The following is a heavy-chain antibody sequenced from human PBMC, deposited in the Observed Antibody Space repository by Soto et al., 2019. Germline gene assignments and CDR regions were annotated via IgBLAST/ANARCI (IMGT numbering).Heavy chain of an antibody. CDR2: ISPDGTNK. Sequence: VDLVESGGGVVQPGRSLRLSCVASGFIFSGSAMYWVRQAPGKGLEWVGVISPDGTNKYYVDSVKGRFSISRDDSENTLFLQMNSLRPDDTAVYYCARVGSGCGGDYWGQGSLVTVSS. V-gene: IGHV3-30*04. CDR3: ARVGSGCGGDY. CDR1: GFIFSGSA. D-gene: IGHD1-26*01. J-gene: IGHJ4*02.